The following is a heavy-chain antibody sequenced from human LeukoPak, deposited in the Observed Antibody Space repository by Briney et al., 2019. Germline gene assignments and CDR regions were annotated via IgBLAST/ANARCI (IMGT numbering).Heavy chain of an antibody. D-gene: IGHD6-19*01. Sequence: GRSLRLSCAASGFTFDDYAMHWVRQAPGKGLEWVSGISWNSGSIGYADSVKDRFTISRDNAKNSLYLQMNSLRAEDTAVYYCAKRSGWTDVVDYWGQGTLVTVSS. CDR2: ISWNSGSI. V-gene: IGHV3-9*01. CDR3: AKRSGWTDVVDY. CDR1: GFTFDDYA. J-gene: IGHJ4*02.